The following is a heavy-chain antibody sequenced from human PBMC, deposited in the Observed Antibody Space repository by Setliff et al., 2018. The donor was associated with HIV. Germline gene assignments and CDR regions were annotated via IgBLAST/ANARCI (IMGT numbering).Heavy chain of an antibody. V-gene: IGHV1-8*02. CDR1: GYTFATYD. J-gene: IGHJ4*02. D-gene: IGHD2-15*01. CDR2: VNPYSGNS. Sequence: KPSGYTFATYDINWVRQAAGQGLEWLGWVNPYSGNSGYAQKFHGRLTMTRDTSRGTAHMELRSLRSDDTAVYFCARGYASGSGSYYYDYWGQGTLVTVSS. CDR3: ARGYASGSGSYYYDY.